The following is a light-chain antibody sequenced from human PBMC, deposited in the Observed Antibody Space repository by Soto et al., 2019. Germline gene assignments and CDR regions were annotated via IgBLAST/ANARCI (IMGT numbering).Light chain of an antibody. CDR1: QTISSY. Sequence: DIQMTQSPSSLSASVGDRVTITCRASQTISSYLNWYQQKPGKAPILLIYAASSLQSGVPSRFSGSGSGTDFTLTISSLQPEDFATYYCQQSHSIPYTFGQGTKLEIK. V-gene: IGKV1-39*01. CDR2: AAS. CDR3: QQSHSIPYT. J-gene: IGKJ2*01.